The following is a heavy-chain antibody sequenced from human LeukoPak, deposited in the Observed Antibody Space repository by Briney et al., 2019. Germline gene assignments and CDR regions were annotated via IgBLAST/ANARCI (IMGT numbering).Heavy chain of an antibody. V-gene: IGHV3-48*01. Sequence: AGGSLRLSCAASGFTFNTFDMTRVRQAPGKGLEWVSYISSGSSSRYYADSVKGRFTISRDNAKNSLYLQMNSLRAEDTAVYFCARLRYYAVDVWGQGTTVIVSS. CDR2: ISSGSSSR. CDR1: GFTFNTFD. CDR3: ARLRYYAVDV. J-gene: IGHJ6*02.